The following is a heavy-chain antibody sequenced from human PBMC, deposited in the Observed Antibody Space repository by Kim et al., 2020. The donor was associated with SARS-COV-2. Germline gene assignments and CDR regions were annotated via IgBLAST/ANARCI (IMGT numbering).Heavy chain of an antibody. J-gene: IGHJ5*02. V-gene: IGHV3-33*01. D-gene: IGHD1-26*01. CDR1: GFTFSSYG. CDR3: ARSWSEDGAVVGS. CDR2: IWYDGSNK. Sequence: GGSLRLSCAASGFTFSSYGMHWVRQAPGKGLEWVAVIWYDGSNKYYADSVKGRFTISRDNSKNTLYLQMNSLRAEDTAVYYCARSWSEDGAVVGSWGQGTLVTVSS.